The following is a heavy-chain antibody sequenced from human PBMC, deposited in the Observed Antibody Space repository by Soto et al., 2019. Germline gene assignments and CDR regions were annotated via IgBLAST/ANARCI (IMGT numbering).Heavy chain of an antibody. V-gene: IGHV1-18*01. Sequence: ASVKVSCKASGYTFTSYGISWVRQAPGQGLEWMGWISAYNGNTNYAQKLQGRVTMTTDTSTSTAYMELRSLRSDDTAVYYCARGSGVSSSSWYYSYYYYGMDVWGQGTTVTVSS. CDR1: GYTFTSYG. CDR3: ARGSGVSSSSWYYSYYYYGMDV. D-gene: IGHD6-13*01. J-gene: IGHJ6*02. CDR2: ISAYNGNT.